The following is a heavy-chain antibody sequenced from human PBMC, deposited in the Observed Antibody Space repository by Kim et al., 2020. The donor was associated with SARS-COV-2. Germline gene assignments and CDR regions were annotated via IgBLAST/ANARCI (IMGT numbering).Heavy chain of an antibody. Sequence: GGSLRLSCAASGFTFSSYSMNWVRQAPGKGLEWVSSISSSSSYIYYAYSVKGRFTISRDNAKNSLYLQMNSLRAEDTAVYYCARAPDIVVVPAADYYYYYGMDVWGQGTTVTVSS. CDR2: ISSSSSYI. CDR1: GFTFSSYS. CDR3: ARAPDIVVVPAADYYYYYGMDV. V-gene: IGHV3-21*01. J-gene: IGHJ6*02. D-gene: IGHD2-2*01.